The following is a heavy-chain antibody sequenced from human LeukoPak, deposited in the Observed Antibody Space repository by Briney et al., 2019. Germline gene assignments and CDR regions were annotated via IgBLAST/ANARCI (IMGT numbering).Heavy chain of an antibody. CDR2: ISSSSSYI. CDR1: GFTFSSYS. CDR3: ASSGNWAYYFDY. V-gene: IGHV3-21*01. J-gene: IGHJ4*02. D-gene: IGHD3-16*01. Sequence: GGSLRLSCAASGFTFSSYSMNWVRQAPWKGLEWVSSISSSSSYIYYADSVKGRFTISRDNAKNSLYLQMNSLRAEDTAVYYCASSGNWAYYFDYWGQGTLVTVSS.